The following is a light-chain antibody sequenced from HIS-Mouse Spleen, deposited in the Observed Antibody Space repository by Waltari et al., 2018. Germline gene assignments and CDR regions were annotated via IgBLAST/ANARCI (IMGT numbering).Light chain of an antibody. V-gene: IGLV2-14*03. CDR2: DVS. Sequence: QSALTQPASASGSPGQSITISCTGTSSHVCGYNYVSLYQQHPGKAPKLMIYDVSNRPSGVSNRFSGSKSGNTASLTISGLQAEDEADYYCSSYTSSSTLVFGGGTKLTVL. J-gene: IGLJ2*01. CDR1: SSHVCGYNY. CDR3: SSYTSSSTLV.